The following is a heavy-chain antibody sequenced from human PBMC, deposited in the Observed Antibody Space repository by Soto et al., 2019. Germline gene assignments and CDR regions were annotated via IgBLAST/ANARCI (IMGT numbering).Heavy chain of an antibody. Sequence: ASVKVSCKASRYSFPNYHKHLVRQAPGQGLEWLGRINPKSGGTSTAQKFQGWVTMTTDTSISTASMELTRLTSDDTGIYYCARGDSTDCSNGVCSFFYNHDMDDWGQGTTVTVSS. V-gene: IGHV1-2*04. D-gene: IGHD2-8*01. CDR2: INPKSGGT. J-gene: IGHJ6*02. CDR1: RYSFPNYH. CDR3: ARGDSTDCSNGVCSFFYNHDMDD.